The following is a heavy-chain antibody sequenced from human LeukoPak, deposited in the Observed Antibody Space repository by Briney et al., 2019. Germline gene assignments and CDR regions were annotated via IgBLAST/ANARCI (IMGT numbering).Heavy chain of an antibody. D-gene: IGHD1-26*01. CDR1: GFTFSDYY. V-gene: IGHV3-11*04. Sequence: GGSLRLSCAASGFTFSDYYMSWIRQAPGKGLEWVSYISSSGSTIYYADPVKGRFTISRDNAKNSLYLQMNSLRAEDTAVYYCARDHPSGSSAWYFDLWGRGTLVTVSS. J-gene: IGHJ2*01. CDR2: ISSSGSTI. CDR3: ARDHPSGSSAWYFDL.